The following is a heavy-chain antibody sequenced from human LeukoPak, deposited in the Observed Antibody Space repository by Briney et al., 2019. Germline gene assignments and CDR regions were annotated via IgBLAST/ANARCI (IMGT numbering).Heavy chain of an antibody. CDR2: ISGSGSGGST. Sequence: PGGSLRLSCAASGFIFSSYGMTWVRQAPGKGLEWVSAISGSGSGGSTYYADSVKGRFTISRDNSKNRLYLQMNSLRAEDTAVYYCAKVMFSSGWSVDSWGQGTLVTVSP. D-gene: IGHD6-19*01. CDR3: AKVMFSSGWSVDS. V-gene: IGHV3-23*01. J-gene: IGHJ4*02. CDR1: GFIFSSYG.